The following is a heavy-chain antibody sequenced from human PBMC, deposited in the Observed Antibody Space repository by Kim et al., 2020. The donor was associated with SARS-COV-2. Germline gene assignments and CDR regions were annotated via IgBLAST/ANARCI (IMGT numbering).Heavy chain of an antibody. CDR1: GFTFSSYA. D-gene: IGHD3-10*01. Sequence: GGSLRLSCAASGFTFSSYAMHWVRQAPGKGLEWVAVISYDGSNKYYADSVKGRFTISRDNSKNTLYLQMNSLRAEDTAVYYCAREGTYGSGSYSVFDYWGQGTLVTVSS. CDR2: ISYDGSNK. J-gene: IGHJ4*02. V-gene: IGHV3-30-3*01. CDR3: AREGTYGSGSYSVFDY.